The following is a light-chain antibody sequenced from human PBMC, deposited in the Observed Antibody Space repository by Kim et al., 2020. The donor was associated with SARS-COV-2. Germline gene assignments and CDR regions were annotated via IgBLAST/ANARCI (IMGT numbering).Light chain of an antibody. Sequence: SYELTQPPSVSVSPGQTASITCSGDKLGDKYACWYQQKPGQSPVLVIYQDSKRPSGIPERFSGSNSGNTATLTISGTQAMDEADYYCQAWDSSTARFGGGTQPTVL. CDR1: KLGDKY. J-gene: IGLJ2*01. CDR3: QAWDSSTAR. CDR2: QDS. V-gene: IGLV3-1*01.